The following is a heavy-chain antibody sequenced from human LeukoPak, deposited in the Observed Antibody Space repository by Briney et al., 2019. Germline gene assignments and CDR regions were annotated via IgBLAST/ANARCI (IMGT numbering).Heavy chain of an antibody. CDR1: GGTFSSYA. V-gene: IGHV1-69*06. D-gene: IGHD4-17*01. J-gene: IGHJ4*02. CDR3: ARHTVTTGIDY. Sequence: ASVKVSCKASGGTFSSYAISWVRQAPGQGLEWMGGIIPIFGTANYAQKFQGGVTITADKSTSTAYMELSSLRSEDTAVYYCARHTVTTGIDYWGQGTLVTVSS. CDR2: IIPIFGTA.